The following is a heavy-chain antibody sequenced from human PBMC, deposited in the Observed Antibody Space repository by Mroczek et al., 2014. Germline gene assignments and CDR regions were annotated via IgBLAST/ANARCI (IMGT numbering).Heavy chain of an antibody. Sequence: ESGGGVVQPGRSLRLSCAASGFTFSSYAMHWVRQAPGKGLEWVAVISYDGSNKYYADSVKGRFTISRDNSKNTLYLQMNSLRAEDTAVYYCARDGATIFGVVKNWFDPWGQGTLVTVSS. J-gene: IGHJ5*02. CDR3: ARDGATIFGVVKNWFDP. D-gene: IGHD3-3*01. CDR1: GFTFSSYA. V-gene: IGHV3-30-3*01. CDR2: ISYDGSNK.